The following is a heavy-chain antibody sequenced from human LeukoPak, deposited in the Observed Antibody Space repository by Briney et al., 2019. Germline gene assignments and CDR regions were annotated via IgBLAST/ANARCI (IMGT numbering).Heavy chain of an antibody. Sequence: ASVKVSCKASGYTFTSYGISWVRQAPGQGLEWMGWISAYNGNTNYAQKLQGRVTMTTDTSTSTAYMELRSLRSDDTAVYYCATEVLYSGSSLFDYWGQGTLVAVSS. CDR1: GYTFTSYG. CDR3: ATEVLYSGSSLFDY. V-gene: IGHV1-18*01. CDR2: ISAYNGNT. J-gene: IGHJ4*02. D-gene: IGHD1-26*01.